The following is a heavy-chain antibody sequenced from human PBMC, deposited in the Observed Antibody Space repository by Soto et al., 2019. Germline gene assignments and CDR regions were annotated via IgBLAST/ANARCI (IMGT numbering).Heavy chain of an antibody. V-gene: IGHV4-31*03. CDR2: IYYSGST. CDR1: GGSISSGGYY. CDR3: ARGESGYDSDY. D-gene: IGHD5-12*01. Sequence: SETLSLTCTVSGGSISSGGYYWSWIRQHPGKGLEWIGYIYYSGSTYYNPSLKSRVTISVDTSKNQFSLKLSSVTAADTAVYYCARGESGYDSDYWGQGTLVTVSS. J-gene: IGHJ4*02.